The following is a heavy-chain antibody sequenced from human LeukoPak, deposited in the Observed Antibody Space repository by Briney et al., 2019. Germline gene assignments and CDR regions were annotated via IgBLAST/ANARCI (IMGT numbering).Heavy chain of an antibody. CDR1: GYKFTGYY. V-gene: IGHV1-2*02. Sequence: GASVKVSCKASGYKFTGYYMHWVRQAPGQGLEWMGWINPNSGGTNYAQKFQGRVTMTRDTSISTAYMELSRLRSDDTAVYYCARAWENWNDVRDYWGQGTLVTVSS. J-gene: IGHJ4*02. D-gene: IGHD1-1*01. CDR3: ARAWENWNDVRDY. CDR2: INPNSGGT.